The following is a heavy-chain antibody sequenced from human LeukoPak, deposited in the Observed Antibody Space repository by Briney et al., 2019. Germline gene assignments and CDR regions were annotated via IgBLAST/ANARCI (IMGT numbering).Heavy chain of an antibody. V-gene: IGHV1-18*01. CDR3: ASDDCTNGVCHDY. CDR1: GGTFSSYA. CDR2: ISAYNGNT. J-gene: IGHJ4*02. D-gene: IGHD2-8*01. Sequence: EASVKVSCKASGGTFSSYAISWVRQAPEQGLEWMGWISAYNGNTNYAQKLQGRVTMTTDTSTSTAYMELRSLRSDDAAVYYCASDDCTNGVCHDYWGQGTLVTVSS.